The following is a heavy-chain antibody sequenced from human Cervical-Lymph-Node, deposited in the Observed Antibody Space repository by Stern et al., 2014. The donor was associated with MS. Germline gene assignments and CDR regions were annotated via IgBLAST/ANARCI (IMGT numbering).Heavy chain of an antibody. CDR1: GFTFNNYG. J-gene: IGHJ4*02. CDR3: GRTPSLLARHIDY. CDR2: ISYDGTVE. V-gene: IGHV3-33*05. D-gene: IGHD2-15*01. Sequence: QVQLVQSGGGVVQPGRSLRLSCAASGFTFNNYGMHWVRQAPGKGLEWVAVISYDGTVEYYADSVKGRFTISRDNSKNTLYFQMNSLRAEDTAVYFCGRTPSLLARHIDYWGRGALVTVSS.